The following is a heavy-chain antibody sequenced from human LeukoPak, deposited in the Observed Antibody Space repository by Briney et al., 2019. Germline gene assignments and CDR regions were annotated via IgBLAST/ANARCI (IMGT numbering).Heavy chain of an antibody. D-gene: IGHD2-2*01. CDR1: GYTFTVYY. Sequence: ASVKVSCKASGYTFTVYYMHWVRQAPGQGLEWMGWINPNSGGTNYAQKFQGRVTMTRDTSISTAYMELSRLRSDDTAVYYCARGYCSSTSCYSSRRFDYWGQGTLVTVSS. J-gene: IGHJ4*02. CDR3: ARGYCSSTSCYSSRRFDY. V-gene: IGHV1-2*02. CDR2: INPNSGGT.